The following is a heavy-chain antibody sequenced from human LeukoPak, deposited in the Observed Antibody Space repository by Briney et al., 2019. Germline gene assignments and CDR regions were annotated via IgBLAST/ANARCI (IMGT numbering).Heavy chain of an antibody. CDR1: GFTFSNYG. CDR3: AKDISGGDCPDY. Sequence: GGSLRLSCVASGFTFSNYGMHWVRQAPGKGLEWVAVISYDGSDKYYADSVKGRFTISRDNSKNTVYLQMNSLRAEDTAVYYCAKDISGGDCPDYWGQGTPVTVSS. D-gene: IGHD2-21*02. V-gene: IGHV3-30*18. J-gene: IGHJ4*02. CDR2: ISYDGSDK.